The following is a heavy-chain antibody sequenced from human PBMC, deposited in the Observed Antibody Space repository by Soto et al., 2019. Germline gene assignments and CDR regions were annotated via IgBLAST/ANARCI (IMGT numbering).Heavy chain of an antibody. CDR3: AKTHYYDSSGYALSY. V-gene: IGHV3-30*18. CDR1: GFTFSSYG. J-gene: IGHJ4*02. D-gene: IGHD3-22*01. Sequence: GGSLRLSCAASGFTFSSYGMHWVRQAPGKGLEWVAVISYDGSNKYYADSVKGRFTISRDNSKNTLYLQMNSLRAEDTAVYYCAKTHYYDSSGYALSYWGQGTLVTVSS. CDR2: ISYDGSNK.